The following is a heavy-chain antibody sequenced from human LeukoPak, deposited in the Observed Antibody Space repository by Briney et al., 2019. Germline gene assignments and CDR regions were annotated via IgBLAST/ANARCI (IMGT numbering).Heavy chain of an antibody. Sequence: SQTLSLTCAVSGGSISSGGYSWSWIRQPPGKGLEWIGYIYHSGSTYYNPSLKSRVTISVDRSKNQFSLKLSSVTAADTAVYYCARGIAADGSYGMDVWGQGTTVTVSS. CDR3: ARGIAADGSYGMDV. CDR1: GGSISSGGYS. D-gene: IGHD6-13*01. J-gene: IGHJ6*02. V-gene: IGHV4-30-2*01. CDR2: IYHSGST.